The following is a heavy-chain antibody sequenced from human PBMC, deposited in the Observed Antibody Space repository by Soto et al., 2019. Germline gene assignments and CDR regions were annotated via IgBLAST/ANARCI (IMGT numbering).Heavy chain of an antibody. J-gene: IGHJ4*02. D-gene: IGHD6-6*01. Sequence: ASVKVSCKASGGTFSSYAISWVRQAPGQGLEWMGGIIPIFGTANYAQKFQGRVTITADESTSTAYMELSSLRSEDTAVYYCATPSRSSSWRLFDYWGQGTLVTVSS. CDR2: IIPIFGTA. CDR3: ATPSRSSSWRLFDY. V-gene: IGHV1-69*13. CDR1: GGTFSSYA.